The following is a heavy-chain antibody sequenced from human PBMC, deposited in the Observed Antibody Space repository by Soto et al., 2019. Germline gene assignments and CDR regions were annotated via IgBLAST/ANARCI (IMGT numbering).Heavy chain of an antibody. CDR2: IWYDGSNK. V-gene: IGHV3-33*01. D-gene: IGHD2-15*01. CDR1: GFTFSSYG. J-gene: IGHJ4*02. Sequence: GGSLRLSCAASGFTFSSYGMHWVRQAPGKGLEWVAVIWYDGSNKYYADSVKGRFTISRDNSKDTLYLQMNSLRAEDTAVYYCARGGYCSGGSCYSRGNDYWGQGTLVTVSS. CDR3: ARGGYCSGGSCYSRGNDY.